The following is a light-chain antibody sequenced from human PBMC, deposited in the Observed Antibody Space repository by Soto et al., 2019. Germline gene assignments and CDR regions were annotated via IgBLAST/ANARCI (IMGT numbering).Light chain of an antibody. V-gene: IGLV2-8*01. CDR1: SSDVGGYNY. J-gene: IGLJ1*01. CDR3: SSYAGSDNYV. Sequence: QSALTQPPSASGSPGQSVTISCTGTSSDVGGYNYVSWYQHHAGKAPKLMIYEVNKRPSGVPDRFSGSKSGNTASLTVSGLQAEDEADYYCSSYAGSDNYVFGTGTKVTVL. CDR2: EVN.